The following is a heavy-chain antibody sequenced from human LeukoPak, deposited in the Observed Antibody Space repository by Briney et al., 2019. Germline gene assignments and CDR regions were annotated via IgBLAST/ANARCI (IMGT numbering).Heavy chain of an antibody. V-gene: IGHV3-30-3*01. CDR2: ISYDGNSE. J-gene: IGHJ3*02. CDR3: ARDLGVDSSGYPSDAFDI. D-gene: IGHD3-22*01. Sequence: GGSLRLSCAASGXTFSDYAMHWVRQAPGKGLEWVAVISYDGNSEYYADPVRGRFTISRDNSKNTLYLQMNSLRAEDTALYYCARDLGVDSSGYPSDAFDIWGQGTIVTVSS. CDR1: GXTFSDYA.